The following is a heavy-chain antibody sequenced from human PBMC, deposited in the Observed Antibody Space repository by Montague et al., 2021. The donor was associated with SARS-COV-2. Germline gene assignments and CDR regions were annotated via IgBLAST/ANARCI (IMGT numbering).Heavy chain of an antibody. V-gene: IGHV2-70*11. CDR2: IDWDDDK. J-gene: IGHJ6*02. CDR3: ARIPYDILTGVIYGMDV. Sequence: PALVKPTQTLTLTCTFSGFSLSTSGMCVSWIRQPPGKALEWLARIDWDDDKYYSTSLKTRLTISKDTSKNQVVLKMTNMDPVDTATYYCARIPYDILTGVIYGMDVWGQGTTVTVSS. D-gene: IGHD3-9*01. CDR1: GFSLSTSGMC.